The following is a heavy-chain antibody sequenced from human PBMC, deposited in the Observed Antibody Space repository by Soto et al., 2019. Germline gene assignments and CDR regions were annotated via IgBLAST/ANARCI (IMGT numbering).Heavy chain of an antibody. CDR3: AKDRGLVLSFYFDY. CDR1: EFTFDDYA. J-gene: IGHJ4*02. V-gene: IGHV3-9*01. Sequence: EVQLVESGGGLVQPGRSLRLSCAASEFTFDDYAMHWVRQAPGKDLGWVSGISWNSGSIGYADSVKGRFTISRDNAKNSLYLQMNSLRAEDTALYYCAKDRGLVLSFYFDYWGQGTLVTVSS. CDR2: ISWNSGSI. D-gene: IGHD6-19*01.